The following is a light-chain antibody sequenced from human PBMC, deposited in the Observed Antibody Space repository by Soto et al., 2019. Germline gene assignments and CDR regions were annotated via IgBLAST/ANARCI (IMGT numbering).Light chain of an antibody. J-gene: IGKJ5*01. CDR1: QSVSSY. CDR2: DAS. CDR3: QQRSNWPPIT. V-gene: IGKV3-11*01. Sequence: EIVLTQSPATLSLSPGERATLSCRASQSVSSYLAWYQQKPGQAPRLLIYDASNRATGIPARFSGSGSGTDVTLPISSLEHEDFAVYYCQQRSNWPPITFGQGTRLEIK.